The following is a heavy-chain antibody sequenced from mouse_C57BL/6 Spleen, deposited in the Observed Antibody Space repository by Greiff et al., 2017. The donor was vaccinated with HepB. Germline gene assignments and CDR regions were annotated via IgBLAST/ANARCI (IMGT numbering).Heavy chain of an antibody. CDR1: GFSLTSYG. V-gene: IGHV2-3*01. CDR3: AITTVVTYYYAMDY. Sequence: VKLMESGPGLVAPSQSLSITCTVSGFSLTSYGVSWVRQPPGKGLEWLGVIWGDGSTNYHSALISRLSISKDNSKSQVFLKLNSLQTDDTATYYCAITTVVTYYYAMDYWGQGTSVTVSS. J-gene: IGHJ4*01. D-gene: IGHD1-1*01. CDR2: IWGDGST.